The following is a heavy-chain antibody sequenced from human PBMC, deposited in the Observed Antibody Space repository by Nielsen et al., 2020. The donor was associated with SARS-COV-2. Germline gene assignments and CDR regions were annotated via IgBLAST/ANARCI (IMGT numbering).Heavy chain of an antibody. D-gene: IGHD4-17*01. V-gene: IGHV5-51*01. CDR3: ARHSDYGDYVYGMDV. CDR2: IYPGDSDT. CDR1: GYSFTSYW. J-gene: IGHJ6*02. Sequence: GGSLRLSCKGSGYSFTSYWIGWVRQMPGKGLEWMGIIYPGDSDTRYSPSFQGQVTISADKSISTAYLQWSSLKASDTAMYYCARHSDYGDYVYGMDVWGQGTTVTVSS.